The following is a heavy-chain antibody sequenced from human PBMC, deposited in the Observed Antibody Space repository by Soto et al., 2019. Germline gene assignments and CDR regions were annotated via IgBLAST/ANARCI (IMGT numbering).Heavy chain of an antibody. CDR3: AKCSPRYSSGLKAYDFDY. Sequence: EVQLLESGGGLVQPGGSLRLSCAASGFTFSSYAMSWVRQAPGKGLEWVSTISGSGGSTYYADSVKGRFTISRDNSKNMLYLQVNSLRAEDTAVYYCAKCSPRYSSGLKAYDFDYWGQGTLVTVSS. CDR2: ISGSGGST. D-gene: IGHD6-19*01. J-gene: IGHJ4*02. V-gene: IGHV3-23*01. CDR1: GFTFSSYA.